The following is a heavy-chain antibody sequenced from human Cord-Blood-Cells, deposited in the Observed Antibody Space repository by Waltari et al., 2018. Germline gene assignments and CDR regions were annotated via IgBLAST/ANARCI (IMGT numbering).Heavy chain of an antibody. V-gene: IGHV3-33*01. D-gene: IGHD3-16*01. CDR3: ARDLGGGWFDP. Sequence: QVQLVESGGGVVQPGRSLRLSCAASGFTFSSYGMHWVRQAPGKGLEWVAVIWYDGSNKYYAESVKGRFTISRDNSKNTLYLQMNSLRAEDTAVYYCARDLGGGWFDPWGQGTLVTVSS. J-gene: IGHJ5*02. CDR2: IWYDGSNK. CDR1: GFTFSSYG.